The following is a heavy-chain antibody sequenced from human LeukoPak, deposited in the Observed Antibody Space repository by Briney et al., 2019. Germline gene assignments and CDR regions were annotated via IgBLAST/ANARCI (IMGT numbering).Heavy chain of an antibody. CDR2: IIPIFGTA. Sequence: SVKVSCKASGGTFSSYAISSVRQAPGEGLEWMGGIIPIFGTANYAQKFQGRVTITTDESTSTAYMELSSLRSEDTAVYYCARDRGEPAYYFDYWGQGTLVTVSS. D-gene: IGHD3-16*01. CDR1: GGTFSSYA. J-gene: IGHJ4*02. V-gene: IGHV1-69*05. CDR3: ARDRGEPAYYFDY.